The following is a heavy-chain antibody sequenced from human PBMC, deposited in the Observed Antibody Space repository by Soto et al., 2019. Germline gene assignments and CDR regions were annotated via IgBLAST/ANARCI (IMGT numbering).Heavy chain of an antibody. CDR1: GFTFSDDY. Sequence: QVQLVESGGGLVKPGGSLRLSCAASGFTFSDDYMSWIRQAPGKGLEWVSYISSSDNIIYYADSVKGRFTISRDNAKNSLYLQLNSLRAVDTAVYYCARDRGYYDNSGYFDYWGQGTLVTVSS. CDR3: ARDRGYYDNSGYFDY. V-gene: IGHV3-11*01. CDR2: ISSSDNII. D-gene: IGHD3-22*01. J-gene: IGHJ4*02.